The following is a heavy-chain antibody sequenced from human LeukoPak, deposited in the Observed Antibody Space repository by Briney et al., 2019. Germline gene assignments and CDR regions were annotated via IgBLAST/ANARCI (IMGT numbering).Heavy chain of an antibody. CDR2: ISGSGGST. V-gene: IGHV3-23*01. CDR3: AKIRIGPYYYGMDV. CDR1: GFTFNSYA. Sequence: GGSLRLSCAASGFTFNSYAMSWVRPAPGKGLEWVSAISGSGGSTYYADSVKGRFTISRDNSKNTLYLQVNSLRAEDTAVYYCAKIRIGPYYYGMDVWGQGTTVTVSS. D-gene: IGHD2-15*01. J-gene: IGHJ6*02.